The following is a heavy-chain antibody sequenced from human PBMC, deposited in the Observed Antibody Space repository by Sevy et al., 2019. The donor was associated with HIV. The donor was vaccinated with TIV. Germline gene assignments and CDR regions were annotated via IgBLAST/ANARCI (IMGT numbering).Heavy chain of an antibody. Sequence: ASVKVSCKASGYTFTGYYMHWVRQAPGQGLEWMGRINPNSGGTNYAQKFQGRVTMTRDTSISTAYMELSRLRSDDTAVYYCAITKGYSGYDWSSYYYYYYGMDVWGQGTTVTVSS. CDR2: INPNSGGT. J-gene: IGHJ6*02. V-gene: IGHV1-2*06. CDR3: AITKGYSGYDWSSYYYYYYGMDV. D-gene: IGHD5-12*01. CDR1: GYTFTGYY.